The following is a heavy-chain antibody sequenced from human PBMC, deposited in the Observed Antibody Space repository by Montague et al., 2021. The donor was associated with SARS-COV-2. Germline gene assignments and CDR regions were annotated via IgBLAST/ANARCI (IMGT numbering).Heavy chain of an antibody. CDR2: IDWDDDK. D-gene: IGHD5-12*01. J-gene: IGHJ6*02. V-gene: IGHV2-70*01. Sequence: PALVKPTQTLTLTCTFSGFSLSTSGMCVSWIRQPPGKALEWLALIDWDDDKYYSTSLKTRLTISKDTSKNQVVLTMTNMDPVDTATYYCARTQIVDIYYYYGMDVWGQETTVTVSS. CDR3: ARTQIVDIYYYYGMDV. CDR1: GFSLSTSGMC.